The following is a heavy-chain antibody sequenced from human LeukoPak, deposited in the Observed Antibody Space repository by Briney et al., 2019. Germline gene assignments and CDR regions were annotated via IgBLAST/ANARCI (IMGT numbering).Heavy chain of an antibody. J-gene: IGHJ6*03. V-gene: IGHV3-74*01. Sequence: PGGSLRLSCAASGFTFSSYWMHWVRQAPGKGLVWVSRINSDGSSTSYADSVKGRFTISRDNAKNTLYLQMNSLRAEDTAVYYCAKGSRDSSGYYYSYYYYYMDVWGKGTTVTVSS. D-gene: IGHD3-22*01. CDR3: AKGSRDSSGYYYSYYYYYMDV. CDR1: GFTFSSYW. CDR2: INSDGSST.